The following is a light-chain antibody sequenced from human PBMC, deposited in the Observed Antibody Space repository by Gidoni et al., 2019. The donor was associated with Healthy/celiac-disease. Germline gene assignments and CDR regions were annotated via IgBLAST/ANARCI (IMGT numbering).Light chain of an antibody. V-gene: IGKV1-39*01. J-gene: IGKJ2*04. Sequence: DLQMTQSPSSLSASVGDRVTITCRASQSISSYLNWYQQKPGKAPKLLIYAASSLQSWVPSRFSGSGSGTDFTLTISSLQPEDFATYYCQQSYSTPRSSFGQGTKLEIK. CDR3: QQSYSTPRSS. CDR2: AAS. CDR1: QSISSY.